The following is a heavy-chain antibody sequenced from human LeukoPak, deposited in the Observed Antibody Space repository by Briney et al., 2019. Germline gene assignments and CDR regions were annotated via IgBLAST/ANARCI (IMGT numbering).Heavy chain of an antibody. Sequence: PGGSLRLSCAASGFTFSSHSMNWVRQAPGKGLEWVSSISSSSSYIYYADSVKGRFTISRDNAKNSLYLQMNSLRAEDTAVYYCARDGAPSDYYDSSGYYSPWGQGTLVTVSS. CDR2: ISSSSSYI. J-gene: IGHJ5*02. V-gene: IGHV3-21*01. D-gene: IGHD3-22*01. CDR1: GFTFSSHS. CDR3: ARDGAPSDYYDSSGYYSP.